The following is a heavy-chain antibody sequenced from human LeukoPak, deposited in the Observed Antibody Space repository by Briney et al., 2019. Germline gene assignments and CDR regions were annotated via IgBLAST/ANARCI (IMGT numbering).Heavy chain of an antibody. D-gene: IGHD6-6*01. V-gene: IGHV4-61*01. CDR1: GGSISSSSYY. Sequence: SETLSLTCTVSGGSISSSSYYWGWIRQPPGKGLEWIGYIYYSGSTNYNPSLKSRVTISVDTSKNQFSLKLSSVTAADTAVYYCAREGSSSSNYYYYYMDVWGKGTTVTVSS. CDR3: AREGSSSSNYYYYYMDV. CDR2: IYYSGST. J-gene: IGHJ6*03.